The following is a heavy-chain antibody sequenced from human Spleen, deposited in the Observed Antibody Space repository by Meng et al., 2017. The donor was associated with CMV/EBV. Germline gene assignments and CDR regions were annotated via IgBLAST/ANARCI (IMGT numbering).Heavy chain of an antibody. V-gene: IGHV3-48*03. Sequence: GGSLRLSCAASGFTFTIYAMHWVRQAPGKALAWVSYISGSSTSNSPITHYDDSVKGRFTISRDNAKNLLFLQTNSMRAEDTAVYYCARDPPEWEVPTDYWGQGTLVTVSS. CDR1: GFTFTIYA. CDR2: ISGSSTSNSPIT. CDR3: ARDPPEWEVPTDY. J-gene: IGHJ4*02. D-gene: IGHD1-26*01.